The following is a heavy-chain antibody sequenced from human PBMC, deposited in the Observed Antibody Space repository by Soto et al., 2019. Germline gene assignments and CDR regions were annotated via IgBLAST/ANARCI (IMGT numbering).Heavy chain of an antibody. V-gene: IGHV3-53*04. Sequence: GGSLRLSCAASGFTVSSNYMSWVRQAPGKGLEWVSVIYSGGSTYYADSVKGRFTISRHNSKNTLYLQMNSLRAEDTAVYYCARGLGWFGELFPMAFDSWGQGTMVTVS. CDR2: IYSGGST. CDR1: GFTVSSNY. J-gene: IGHJ3*02. CDR3: ARGLGWFGELFPMAFDS. D-gene: IGHD3-10*01.